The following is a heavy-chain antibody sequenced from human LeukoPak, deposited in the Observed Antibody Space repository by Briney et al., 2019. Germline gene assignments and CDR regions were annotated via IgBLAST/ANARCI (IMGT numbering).Heavy chain of an antibody. Sequence: SQTLSLTCTVSGGSISSGGYYWSWIRQPAGKGLEWIGRIYTSGSTNYNASLKSRVSMSVDTSKNQFSLKLSSVTAADTAVFYCARENSGSYREFDYWGQGTLVTVSS. CDR3: ARENSGSYREFDY. J-gene: IGHJ4*02. CDR2: IYTSGST. V-gene: IGHV4-61*02. D-gene: IGHD1-26*01. CDR1: GGSISSGGYY.